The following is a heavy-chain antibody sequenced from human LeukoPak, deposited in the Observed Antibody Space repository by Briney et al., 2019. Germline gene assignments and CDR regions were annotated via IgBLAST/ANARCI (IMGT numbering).Heavy chain of an antibody. Sequence: PSETLSLTCTVSDGSIINNNHYWGWTRQPPGKGLEWIGSISYSGGTADNPSLRSRVTISVDTSKNQFSLKVNSVTAADTAVYYCAREVEYYDSSGYRPHAFDIWGQGTLVTVSS. CDR3: AREVEYYDSSGYRPHAFDI. CDR2: ISYSGGT. V-gene: IGHV4-39*02. D-gene: IGHD3-22*01. CDR1: DGSIINNNHY. J-gene: IGHJ3*02.